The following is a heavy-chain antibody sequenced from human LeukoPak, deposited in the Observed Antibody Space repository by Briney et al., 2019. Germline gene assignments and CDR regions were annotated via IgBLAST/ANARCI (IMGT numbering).Heavy chain of an antibody. Sequence: ASVKVSCKASGGTFISYAISWVRRAPGQGLEWMGGIIPIFGTANYAQEFQGRVTITADESTSTAYMELSSLRSEDTAVYYCARESVSEYSSSGFDYWGQGTLVTVSS. CDR1: GGTFISYA. CDR2: IIPIFGTA. J-gene: IGHJ4*02. D-gene: IGHD6-6*01. V-gene: IGHV1-69*13. CDR3: ARESVSEYSSSGFDY.